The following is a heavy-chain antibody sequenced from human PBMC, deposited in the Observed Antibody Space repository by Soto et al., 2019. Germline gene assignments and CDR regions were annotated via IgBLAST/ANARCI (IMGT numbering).Heavy chain of an antibody. Sequence: VQLVESGGGLVQPGGSLKLSCAASGFTFSGSAMHWVRQASGKGLEWVGRIRSKANKYATAYAASVKGRFTISRDDSNNMAYLQMNSLKTEDTAVYYCTRLAVAGTDSWGQGTLVTVAS. J-gene: IGHJ4*02. V-gene: IGHV3-73*02. CDR2: IRSKANKYAT. CDR3: TRLAVAGTDS. CDR1: GFTFSGSA. D-gene: IGHD6-19*01.